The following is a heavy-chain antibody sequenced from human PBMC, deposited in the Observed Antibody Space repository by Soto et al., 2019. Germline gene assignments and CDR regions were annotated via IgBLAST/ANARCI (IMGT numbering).Heavy chain of an antibody. J-gene: IGHJ4*02. CDR3: AREPYYFDY. Sequence: GGSLRLSCAASGFSFSGYNMNWVRQAPGKGLGWVSSISGDSTYIYYADSVQGRFTISRDNAKNSVYLQMNSLRAEDTAVYFCAREPYYFDYWGQGTLVTVSS. CDR2: ISGDSTYI. CDR1: GFSFSGYN. V-gene: IGHV3-21*01.